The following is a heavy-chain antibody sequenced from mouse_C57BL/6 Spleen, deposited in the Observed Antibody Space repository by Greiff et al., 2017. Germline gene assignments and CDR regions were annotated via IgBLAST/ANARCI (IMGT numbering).Heavy chain of an antibody. J-gene: IGHJ2*01. CDR1: GYTFTSYW. V-gene: IGHV1-55*01. CDR3: ARKELGTFDY. D-gene: IGHD4-1*01. Sequence: QVHVKQPGAELVKPGASVKMSCKASGYTFTSYWITWVKQRPGQGLEWIGDFYPGSGSTNYNEKFKSKATLTVDTSSSTAYMQLSSLTSEDSAVYYCARKELGTFDYWGQGTTLTVSS. CDR2: FYPGSGST.